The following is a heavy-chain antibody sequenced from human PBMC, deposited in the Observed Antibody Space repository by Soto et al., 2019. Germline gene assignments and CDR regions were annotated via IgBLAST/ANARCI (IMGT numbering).Heavy chain of an antibody. V-gene: IGHV3-23*01. J-gene: IGHJ4*02. Sequence: GGSLRLSCAASGFTFSSYAMSWVRQAPGKGLEWVSAISGSGGSTYYADSVKGRFTISRDNSKNTLYLQMNSLGAEDTAVYYCAKGEYDYVWGSYRSPTPRFDYWGQGTLVTVSS. CDR3: AKGEYDYVWGSYRSPTPRFDY. D-gene: IGHD3-16*02. CDR1: GFTFSSYA. CDR2: ISGSGGST.